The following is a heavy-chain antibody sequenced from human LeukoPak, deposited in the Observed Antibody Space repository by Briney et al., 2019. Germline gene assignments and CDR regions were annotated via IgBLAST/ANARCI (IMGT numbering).Heavy chain of an antibody. CDR1: GYTFTSYH. CDR3: ARAEYYDFWSGYFH. V-gene: IGHV1-46*03. D-gene: IGHD3-3*01. J-gene: IGHJ4*02. CDR2: INPSGGST. Sequence: ASVKVSCKASGYTFTSYHMHWERKAPVQGYEGLGIINPSGGSTSYAQKFQGRVTMTRDTSTSTVYMELSSLRSEDTAVYYCARAEYYDFWSGYFHWGQGTLVTVSS.